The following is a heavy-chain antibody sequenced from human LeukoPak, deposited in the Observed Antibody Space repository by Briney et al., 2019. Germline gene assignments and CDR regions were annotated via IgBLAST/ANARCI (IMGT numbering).Heavy chain of an antibody. CDR2: FDVEAGDT. J-gene: IGHJ4*02. CDR3: ATDPTYYFDGSGYYHVDY. V-gene: IGHV1-24*01. D-gene: IGHD3-22*01. CDR1: GNRLTELS. Sequence: GASVKVSCKVSGNRLTELSVHWVRQAPGKGLEWMGGFDVEAGDTKYAQNFQGRVTMTEDTSTDTAYMELSSLRSEDTAVYYCATDPTYYFDGSGYYHVDYRGKGTLVTVSS.